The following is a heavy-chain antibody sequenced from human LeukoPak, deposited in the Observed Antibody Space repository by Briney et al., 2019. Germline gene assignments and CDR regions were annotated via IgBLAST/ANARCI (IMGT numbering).Heavy chain of an antibody. CDR2: ISAYNGNT. J-gene: IGHJ6*03. D-gene: IGHD3-3*01. CDR3: ARDIPYFGVVPYYYYYMDV. Sequence: GASVKLSCTASVYTFTSYGISWVRQAPGQGLEWMGWISAYNGNTNYAQKLQRRVTMTTDTSTSTAYMELRSLRSDDTAVYYCARDIPYFGVVPYYYYYMDVWGKGTTVTVSS. V-gene: IGHV1-18*01. CDR1: VYTFTSYG.